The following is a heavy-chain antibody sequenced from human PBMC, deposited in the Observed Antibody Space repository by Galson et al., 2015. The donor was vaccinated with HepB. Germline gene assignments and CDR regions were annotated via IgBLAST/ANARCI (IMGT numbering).Heavy chain of an antibody. J-gene: IGHJ4*01. D-gene: IGHD6-13*01. CDR3: ARHQLATFDY. V-gene: IGHV3-23*01. Sequence: SLRLSCAASGFTFSSYVMSWVRQAPGKGLEWVSAIGGNGYSSYYADSVKGRFTISRDNSKNTLYLQMNSLRAEDTAVYYCARHQLATFDYWGPRTLVTVSS. CDR1: GFTFSSYV. CDR2: IGGNGYSS.